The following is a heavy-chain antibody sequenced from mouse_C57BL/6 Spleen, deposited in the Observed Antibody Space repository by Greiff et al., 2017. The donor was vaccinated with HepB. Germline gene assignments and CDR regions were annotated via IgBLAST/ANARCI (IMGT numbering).Heavy chain of an antibody. CDR2: IYPGSGST. CDR1: GYTFTSYW. J-gene: IGHJ3*01. V-gene: IGHV1-55*01. Sequence: QVQLQQPGAELVKPGASVKMSCKASGYTFTSYWITWVKQRPGQGLEWIGDIYPGSGSTNYNEKFKSKATLTVDTSSSTAYMQLSSLTSEDSAVYYCARKGFGSSYLAWFAYWGQGTLVTVSA. D-gene: IGHD1-1*01. CDR3: ARKGFGSSYLAWFAY.